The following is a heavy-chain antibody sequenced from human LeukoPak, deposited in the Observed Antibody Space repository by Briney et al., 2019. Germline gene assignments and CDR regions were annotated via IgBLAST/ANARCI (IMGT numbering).Heavy chain of an antibody. D-gene: IGHD2-2*01. CDR2: IYPGDSDT. V-gene: IGHV5-51*01. J-gene: IGHJ6*04. CDR3: ARQSCSSTSCYVGGYYYYGMDV. CDR1: GYSFTSYW. Sequence: GESLKTSCKGSGYSFTSYWIGWVRQMPGKGLEWMGIIYPGDSDTRYSPSFQGQVTISADKSISTAYLQWSSLKASDTAMYYCARQSCSSTSCYVGGYYYYGMDVWGKGTTVTVSS.